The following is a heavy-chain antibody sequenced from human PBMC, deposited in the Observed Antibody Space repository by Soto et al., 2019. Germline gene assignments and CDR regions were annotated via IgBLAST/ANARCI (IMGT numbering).Heavy chain of an antibody. J-gene: IGHJ5*01. Sequence: GGSLRLSCEASGLTFSSNWMSWVGQDQGKGLEWVANIKQDGSEKYYADSVMGRFTISRDNAKNSLFLQMNSLRAEDTAVYYCTRVGASGNYLNWFDSWGQGTQVTVSS. CDR1: GLTFSSNW. CDR2: IKQDGSEK. D-gene: IGHD1-26*01. CDR3: TRVGASGNYLNWFDS. V-gene: IGHV3-7*01.